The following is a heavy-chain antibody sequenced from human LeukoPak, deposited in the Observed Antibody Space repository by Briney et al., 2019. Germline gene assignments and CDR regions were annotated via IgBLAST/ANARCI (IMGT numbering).Heavy chain of an antibody. Sequence: SETLSLTCTVSGGSISSSSYYWGWIRQPPGKGLEWIGSIYYSGSTYYNPSLKSRVTISVDTSKNQFSLKLSSVTAADTAVYYCARPDSSGFSAFDIWGQGTMVTVSS. J-gene: IGHJ3*02. CDR2: IYYSGST. CDR3: ARPDSSGFSAFDI. D-gene: IGHD3-22*01. CDR1: GGSISSSSYY. V-gene: IGHV4-39*07.